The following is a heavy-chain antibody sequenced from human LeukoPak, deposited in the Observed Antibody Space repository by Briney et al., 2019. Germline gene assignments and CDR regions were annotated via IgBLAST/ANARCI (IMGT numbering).Heavy chain of an antibody. D-gene: IGHD2-2*01. J-gene: IGHJ5*01. CDR3: ACQTSNWFDS. CDR2: IYSSGST. CDR1: GFTFSSYS. Sequence: GSLRLSCAASGFTFSSYSMNWIRRPAGKGLEWIGRIYSSGSTTYNPSLKSRVTMSVNTSKNQFSLKLSSVTAADTAVYYCACQTSNWFDSWGQGTLVTVSS. V-gene: IGHV4-4*07.